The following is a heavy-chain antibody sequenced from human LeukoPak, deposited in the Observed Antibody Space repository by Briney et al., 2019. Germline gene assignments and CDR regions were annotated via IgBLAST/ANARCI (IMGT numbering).Heavy chain of an antibody. CDR1: GFTVRTHY. CDR3: AGVVENGNHDLYLDY. V-gene: IGHV3-53*01. Sequence: GGSLRLSCAASGFTVRTHYMTWVRQAPGTGLEWVSVIYSNGSTYYADSVKGRFTISRDNPKNTLFLQMDGLRAEDTAVYYCAGVVENGNHDLYLDYWGQGAQVTVSS. J-gene: IGHJ4*02. D-gene: IGHD1-14*01. CDR2: IYSNGST.